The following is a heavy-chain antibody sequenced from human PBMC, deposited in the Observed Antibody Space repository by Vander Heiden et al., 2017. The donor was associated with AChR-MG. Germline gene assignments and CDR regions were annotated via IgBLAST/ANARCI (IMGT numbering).Heavy chain of an antibody. J-gene: IGHJ2*01. CDR3: ARARTGTDYWYFDL. V-gene: IGHV1-69*01. CDR2: IIPIFGTA. D-gene: IGHD1-1*01. CDR1: GGTFSSYA. Sequence: QVQLVQSGAEVKKPGSSVKVSCKASGGTFSSYAISWVRQAPGQGLEWMGGIIPIFGTANYAQKVQGRVTITADESTSTAYMELRRMRSEDTAVYYCARARTGTDYWYFDLWGRGTLVTVSS.